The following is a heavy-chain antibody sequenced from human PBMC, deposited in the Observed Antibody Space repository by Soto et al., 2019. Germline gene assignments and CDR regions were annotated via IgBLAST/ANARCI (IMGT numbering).Heavy chain of an antibody. CDR2: ISDSGGST. CDR3: AKGTYYYGSAPYYFDY. CDR1: GFTVSSNY. V-gene: IGHV3-23*01. Sequence: PGGSLRLSCAASGFTVSSNYMSWVRQAPGKGLEWVSGISDSGGSTYYADSVKGRFTISRDNSKNTLYLQMNSLRAEDTAVYYCAKGTYYYGSAPYYFDYWGQGTLVTVSS. D-gene: IGHD3-10*01. J-gene: IGHJ4*02.